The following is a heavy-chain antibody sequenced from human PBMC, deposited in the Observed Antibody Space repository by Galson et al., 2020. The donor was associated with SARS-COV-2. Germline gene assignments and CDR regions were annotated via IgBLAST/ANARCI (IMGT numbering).Heavy chain of an antibody. CDR3: IGSSNREYFDV. Sequence: GESLKISCGASGFIFSDSAIHWVRQASGKGPEWVGRIRSSAKNYATTYGTSMTGRVTISRDDSKDTAYLQMNDLQSDDTAMYYCIGSSNREYFDVWGRGILVTVSS. CDR1: GFIFSDSA. D-gene: IGHD6-6*01. V-gene: IGHV3-73*01. CDR2: IRSSAKNYAT. J-gene: IGHJ2*01.